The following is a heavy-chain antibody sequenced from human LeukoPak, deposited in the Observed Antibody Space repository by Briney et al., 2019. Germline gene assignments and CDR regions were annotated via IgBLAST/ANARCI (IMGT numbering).Heavy chain of an antibody. D-gene: IGHD2-2*01. J-gene: IGHJ4*02. V-gene: IGHV4-39*01. Sequence: PSETLSLSYSASGGSISSSSYYWGWIRQPPRKGLGWIGRIYYSGSTSYNPSLKSRVTISVDTSKNQFSLKLSSVTGADTAVYYCARGRGSSTRYLEYFDYWGQGTLVTVSS. CDR1: GGSISSSSYY. CDR3: ARGRGSSTRYLEYFDY. CDR2: IYYSGST.